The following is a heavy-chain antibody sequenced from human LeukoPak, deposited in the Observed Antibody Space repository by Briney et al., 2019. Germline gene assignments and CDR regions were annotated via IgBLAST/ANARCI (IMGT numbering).Heavy chain of an antibody. CDR3: TKGSNTWPSLFDY. V-gene: IGHV3-43*01. J-gene: IGHJ4*02. CDR2: INWDGGST. CDR1: GFNFEDYT. Sequence: RSGGSLRLSCAASGFNFEDYTMHWVRQTPGKGLEWVSLINWDGGSTYYADSVKGRFAISRDNNKNSLYLQMTSLRTEDTALYYCTKGSNTWPSLFDYWGQGTLVTVSS. D-gene: IGHD2-2*02.